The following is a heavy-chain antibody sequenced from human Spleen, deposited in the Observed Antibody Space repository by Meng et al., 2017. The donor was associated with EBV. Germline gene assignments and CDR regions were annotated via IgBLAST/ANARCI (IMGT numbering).Heavy chain of an antibody. V-gene: IGHV4-61*01. Sequence: VQLQVSDPRLVNPSETLPLTSPVSGDSVSSGRYYWDWIRQSPGKGLEWIGYIYFTGATNYNPSLKSRVTISLDTSKNQFSLRLSSATAADTAVYYCARNLYSNSFFDYWGRGTLVTVSS. CDR2: IYFTGAT. D-gene: IGHD6-6*01. J-gene: IGHJ4*02. CDR1: GDSVSSGRYY. CDR3: ARNLYSNSFFDY.